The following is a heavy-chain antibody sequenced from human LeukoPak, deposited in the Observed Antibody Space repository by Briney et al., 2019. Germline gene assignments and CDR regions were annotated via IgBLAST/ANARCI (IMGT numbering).Heavy chain of an antibody. J-gene: IGHJ4*02. CDR3: ARVATIAVAGTVPDYFNF. D-gene: IGHD6-19*01. CDR1: GYTFTVYY. V-gene: IGHV1-2*02. Sequence: GASVKVSCKASGYTFTVYYLHWVRQAPGQGLEWMGWINPNSGGTTYAQKFQGRVTVTRDTSISTAHMELSRLRSDDTAVYYCARVATIAVAGTVPDYFNFWGQGTPVTVSS. CDR2: INPNSGGT.